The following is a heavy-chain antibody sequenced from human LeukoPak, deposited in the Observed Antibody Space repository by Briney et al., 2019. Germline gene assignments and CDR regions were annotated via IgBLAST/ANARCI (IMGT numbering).Heavy chain of an antibody. V-gene: IGHV1-69*05. CDR2: IIPIFGAA. CDR1: GGTISSHA. Sequence: ASVKVSCKASGGTISSHAISWVRQAPGQGLEWMGGIIPIFGAAKYAQKFQGRVTITTDESTSTAYMELSSLTTEDTAVYYCARGAGTCPIYYWGQGTLVPVSS. D-gene: IGHD3-10*01. CDR3: ARGAGTCPIYY. J-gene: IGHJ4*02.